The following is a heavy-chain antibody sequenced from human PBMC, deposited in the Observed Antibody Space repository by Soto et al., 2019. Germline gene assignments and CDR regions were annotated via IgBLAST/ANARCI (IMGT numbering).Heavy chain of an antibody. Sequence: SETLSLTCTVSGDSISSSRYHWGWILHPPGKGLEWIGTIYYSGSTYYNPSLNSRVTISVDTSKNQFALKLSSVTAADTAVYYCARHHTTLYYYDFMDVWGKGTTVTGSS. D-gene: IGHD1-1*01. V-gene: IGHV4-39*01. J-gene: IGHJ6*03. CDR3: ARHHTTLYYYDFMDV. CDR1: GDSISSSRYH. CDR2: IYYSGST.